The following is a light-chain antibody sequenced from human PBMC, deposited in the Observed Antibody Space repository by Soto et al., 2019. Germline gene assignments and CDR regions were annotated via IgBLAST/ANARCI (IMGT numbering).Light chain of an antibody. CDR2: GAS. V-gene: IGKV3-20*01. J-gene: IGKJ4*01. CDR1: QSVSSSF. CDR3: QQYGNSALT. Sequence: EIVLTQSPGTLSLSPGERATLSCRASQSVSSSFLAWYQQNPGQAPRLLIYGASSRATGIPDRFSGSGSGTDFTLTISRLEPEDFAVYFCQQYGNSALTFGGGTKVEI.